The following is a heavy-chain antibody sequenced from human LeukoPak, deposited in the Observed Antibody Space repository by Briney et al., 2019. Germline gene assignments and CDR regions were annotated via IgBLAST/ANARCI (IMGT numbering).Heavy chain of an antibody. CDR1: GFTFSSYA. Sequence: GGSLRLSCAASGFTFSSYAMHWVRQAPGKGLEWVAVISYDGSNKYYADSVKGRFTTSRDNSKNTLYLQMNSLRAEDTAVYYCAKDRGNGAIDYWGQGTLVTVSS. J-gene: IGHJ4*02. CDR3: AKDRGNGAIDY. CDR2: ISYDGSNK. V-gene: IGHV3-30-3*01. D-gene: IGHD3-10*01.